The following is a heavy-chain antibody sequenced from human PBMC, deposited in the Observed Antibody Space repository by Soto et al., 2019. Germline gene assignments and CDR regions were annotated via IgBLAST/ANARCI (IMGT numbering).Heavy chain of an antibody. V-gene: IGHV1-2*04. CDR1: GYTFTGYY. CDR2: INPNSGGT. Sequence: QVQLVQSGAEVKKPGASVKVSCKASGYTFTGYYMHWVRQAPGQGLEWMGWINPNSGGTNYAQKFQGWVTMTRDTSISTAYMELSRLRSDDTAVYYCARDVGSGYDYDYYYMDVWGKGTTVTVPS. CDR3: ARDVGSGYDYDYYYMDV. D-gene: IGHD5-12*01. J-gene: IGHJ6*03.